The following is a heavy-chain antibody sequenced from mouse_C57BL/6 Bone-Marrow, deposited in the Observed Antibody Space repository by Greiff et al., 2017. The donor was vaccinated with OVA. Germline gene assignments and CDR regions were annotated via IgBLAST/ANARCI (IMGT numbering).Heavy chain of an antibody. V-gene: IGHV5-4*03. D-gene: IGHD1-1*01. CDR3: ASLRGYAMDY. CDR1: GFTFSSYA. Sequence: EVKVVESGGGLVKPGGSLKLSCAASGFTFSSYAMSWVRQTPEKRLEWVATISDGGSYTYYPDNVKGRFTISRDNAKNNLYLQMSHLKSEDTAMYYCASLRGYAMDYWGQGTSVTVSS. J-gene: IGHJ4*01. CDR2: ISDGGSYT.